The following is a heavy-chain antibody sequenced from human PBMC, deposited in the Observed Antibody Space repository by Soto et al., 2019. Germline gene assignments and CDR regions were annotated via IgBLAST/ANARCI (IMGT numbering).Heavy chain of an antibody. J-gene: IGHJ4*02. CDR2: TIPIFGTA. D-gene: IGHD5-12*01. V-gene: IGHV1-69*01. CDR1: GGTFSSYA. CDR3: ARAENGYNYVCLV. Sequence: SVKFSCKASGGTFSSYAISWVRQAPGQGLEWMGGTIPIFGTANYAQKFQGRVTITADESTSTAYMELSSLRSEDTAVYYCARAENGYNYVCLVWGQGTLVTAPQ.